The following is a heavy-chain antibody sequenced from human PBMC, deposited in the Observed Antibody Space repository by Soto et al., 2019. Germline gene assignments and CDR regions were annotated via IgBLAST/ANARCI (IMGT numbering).Heavy chain of an antibody. J-gene: IGHJ4*02. CDR2: ISYDGSNE. CDR3: AKGLLYYGSGSYSPPWGHYFDY. Sequence: GGSLRLSCAASGFPFSTYSMYWVRQAPGKGLEWVAVISYDGSNEYYADSVKGRFTISRDISKNTLFLEMNSLRPEDTAVYYCAKGLLYYGSGSYSPPWGHYFDYWGQGTLVTVSS. V-gene: IGHV3-30-3*01. D-gene: IGHD3-10*01. CDR1: GFPFSTYS.